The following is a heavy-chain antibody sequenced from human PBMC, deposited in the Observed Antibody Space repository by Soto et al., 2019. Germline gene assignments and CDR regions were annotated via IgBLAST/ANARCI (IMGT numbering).Heavy chain of an antibody. CDR3: ARENYDFWSGYYLDY. V-gene: IGHV3-74*01. CDR2: IKGDGTVT. CDR1: GITFSTYR. J-gene: IGHJ4*02. D-gene: IGHD3-3*01. Sequence: GGSLRLSCVVSGITFSTYRMHWVRPAPGKGLVGVSHIKGDGTVTHYTDSVRGRFNISRDNAKNTLFLQMNSLRAEDTAVYYCARENYDFWSGYYLDYWGQGTLVTVSS.